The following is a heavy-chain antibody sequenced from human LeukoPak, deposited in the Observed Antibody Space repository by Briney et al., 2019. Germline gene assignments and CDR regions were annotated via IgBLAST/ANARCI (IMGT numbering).Heavy chain of an antibody. CDR1: GYSFTSYW. D-gene: IGHD3-9*01. CDR2: IYPGDSDT. Sequence: LGESLKISCKGSGYSFTSYWIGWVRQMPGKGLEWMGIIYPGDSDTRYSPSFQGQVTISADKSISTAYLQWSSLKASDTAMYYCARHVVWYYDILTGYPETDYWGQGTLVTVSS. J-gene: IGHJ4*02. CDR3: ARHVVWYYDILTGYPETDY. V-gene: IGHV5-51*01.